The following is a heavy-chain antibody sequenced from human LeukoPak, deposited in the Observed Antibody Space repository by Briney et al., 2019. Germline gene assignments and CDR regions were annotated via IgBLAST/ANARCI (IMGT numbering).Heavy chain of an antibody. D-gene: IGHD6-6*01. CDR2: ISSSSSYI. J-gene: IGHJ4*02. Sequence: GGSLRLSCAASGFTFSSYSMNWVRQAPGKGLEWVSSISSSSSYIYYADSVKGRFTISRDNAKNSLYLQMNSLRAEDTAVYYCARDFSSSEPLDYWGQGTLVTVSS. CDR3: ARDFSSSEPLDY. CDR1: GFTFSSYS. V-gene: IGHV3-21*01.